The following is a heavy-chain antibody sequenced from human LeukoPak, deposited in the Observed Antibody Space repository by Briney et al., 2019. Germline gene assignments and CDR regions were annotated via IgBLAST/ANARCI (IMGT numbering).Heavy chain of an antibody. CDR1: GGTFSSYA. J-gene: IGHJ6*02. Sequence: GASVKVSCKASGGTFSSYAISWVRQAPGQGPEWMGGIIPIFGTANYAQKFQGRVSITADESTSTAYMELSSLRSEDTAVYYCARDANSPNRPTYYYYGMDVWGQGTTVTVSS. CDR2: IIPIFGTA. CDR3: ARDANSPNRPTYYYYGMDV. D-gene: IGHD4-23*01. V-gene: IGHV1-69*13.